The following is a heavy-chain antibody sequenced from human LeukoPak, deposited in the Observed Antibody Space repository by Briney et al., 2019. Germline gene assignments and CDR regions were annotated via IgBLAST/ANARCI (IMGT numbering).Heavy chain of an antibody. CDR1: GFTFSSYA. J-gene: IGHJ4*02. Sequence: GGSLRLSCAASGFTFSSYAMSWVRQAPGKGLEWVSAISGSGGSTYYADSVKGRFTISRDNSKSTLYLQMNSLRAEDTAVYYCTRAREYELCPFDYWGQGTLVTVSS. V-gene: IGHV3-23*01. CDR2: ISGSGGST. D-gene: IGHD5-18*01. CDR3: TRAREYELCPFDY.